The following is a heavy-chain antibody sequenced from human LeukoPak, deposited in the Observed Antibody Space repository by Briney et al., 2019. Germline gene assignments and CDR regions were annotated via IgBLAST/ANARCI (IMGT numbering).Heavy chain of an antibody. Sequence: PGGSLRLSCAVSGFTFSTYTMYWVRQAPGKGLEYVSGISSNGGSTYYANSVKGRFTISRDNSKNTLYLQMGSLRAEDMAVYYCARDQGGLWFGEFSYPDYWGQGTLVTVSS. CDR3: ARDQGGLWFGEFSYPDY. V-gene: IGHV3-64*01. D-gene: IGHD3-10*01. CDR1: GFTFSTYT. CDR2: ISSNGGST. J-gene: IGHJ4*02.